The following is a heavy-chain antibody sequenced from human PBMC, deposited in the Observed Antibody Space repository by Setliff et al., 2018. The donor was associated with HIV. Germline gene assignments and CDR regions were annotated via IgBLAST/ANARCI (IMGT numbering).Heavy chain of an antibody. CDR3: AKDKVLWFGELGEYYYYYMDV. V-gene: IGHV3-23*01. CDR2: ISGSGGST. Sequence: PGGSLRLSCAASGFTFSSYAMSWVRQAPGKGLEWVSAISGSGGSTYYADSVKGRFTISRDNSKNTLYLQMNSLRAEDTAVYYCAKDKVLWFGELGEYYYYYMDVWGKGTTVTVSS. CDR1: GFTFSSYA. D-gene: IGHD3-10*01. J-gene: IGHJ6*03.